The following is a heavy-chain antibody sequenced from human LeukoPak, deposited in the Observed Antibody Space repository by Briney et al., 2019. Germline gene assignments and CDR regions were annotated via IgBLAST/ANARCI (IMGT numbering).Heavy chain of an antibody. CDR3: AKGRRISLINHFNF. CDR1: GFTFNDYA. V-gene: IGHV3-9*01. J-gene: IGHJ4*02. Sequence: GGSLRLSCAASGFTFNDYAMHWVRHAPGKGLEWVSGISWNSGSIGYADSVKGRFTISRDNAKNSLFLQMNSLRAEDTALYYCAKGRRISLINHFNFWGQGTLVTVSS. D-gene: IGHD3-10*01. CDR2: ISWNSGSI.